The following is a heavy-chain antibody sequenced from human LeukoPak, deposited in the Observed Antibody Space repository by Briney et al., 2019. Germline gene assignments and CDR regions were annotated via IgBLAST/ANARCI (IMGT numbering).Heavy chain of an antibody. J-gene: IGHJ4*02. CDR2: IDPNSGGT. V-gene: IGHV1-2*02. Sequence: ASVKVSCKASGYTFTGQYIHWVRHAPGQGLEWMGWIDPNSGGTNYAQKFQGRATMTRDTSISTVYMELSRLTSDDTAVYYCASRSASGNWFLAYWGQGSLVTLSS. CDR3: ASRSASGNWFLAY. CDR1: GYTFTGQY. D-gene: IGHD3-10*01.